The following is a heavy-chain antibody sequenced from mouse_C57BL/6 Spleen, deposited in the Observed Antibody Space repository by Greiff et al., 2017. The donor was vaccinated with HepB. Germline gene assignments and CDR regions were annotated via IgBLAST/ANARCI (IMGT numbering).Heavy chain of an antibody. CDR2: INPNNGGT. Sequence: VQLQQSGPELVKPGASVKISCKASGYTFTDYYMNWVKQSHGKSLEWIGDINPNNGGTSYNQKFKGKATLTVDKSSSTAYMELRSLTSEDSAVYYCARWAEGYWGQGTTLTVSS. CDR1: GYTFTDYY. V-gene: IGHV1-26*01. CDR3: ARWAEGY. J-gene: IGHJ2*01.